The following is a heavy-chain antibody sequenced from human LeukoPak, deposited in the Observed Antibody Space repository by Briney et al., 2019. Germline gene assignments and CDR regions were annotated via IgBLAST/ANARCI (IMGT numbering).Heavy chain of an antibody. CDR2: ISGSGGST. V-gene: IGHV3-23*01. Sequence: GGSLRLSCAASGFTFSSYGMSWVRQAPGKGLEWVSAISGSGGSTYYADSVKGRFTISRDNSKNTLYLQMNSLRAEDTAVYYCAKVEDYYYYMDVWGKGTTVTISS. CDR3: AKVEDYYYYMDV. CDR1: GFTFSSYG. J-gene: IGHJ6*03.